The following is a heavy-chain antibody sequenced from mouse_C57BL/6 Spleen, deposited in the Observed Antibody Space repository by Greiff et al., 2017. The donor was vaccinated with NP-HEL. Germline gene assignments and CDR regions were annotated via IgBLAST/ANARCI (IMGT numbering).Heavy chain of an antibody. CDR2: IDPSDSET. J-gene: IGHJ2*01. D-gene: IGHD1-1*01. CDR1: GYTFTSYW. Sequence: VQLQQPGAELVRPGSSVKLSCKASGYTFTSYWMHWVKQRPIQGLEWIGNIDPSDSETHYNQKFKDKATLTVDKSSSTAYMQLSSLTSEDSAVYYCAMYYGSSYDYFDYWGQGTTLTVSS. V-gene: IGHV1-52*01. CDR3: AMYYGSSYDYFDY.